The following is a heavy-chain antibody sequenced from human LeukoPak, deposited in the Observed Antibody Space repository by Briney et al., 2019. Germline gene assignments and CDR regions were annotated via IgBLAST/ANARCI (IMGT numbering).Heavy chain of an antibody. J-gene: IGHJ6*04. CDR2: INPNSGGT. CDR1: GYTFTGYY. Sequence: ASVKVSCKASGYTFTGYYMHWVRQAPGQGLEWMGWINPNSGGTNYAQKFQGRVTMTRDMSTSTVYMELSSLRSEDTAVYYCARVGPSSYYDFSWDVWGKGTTVTVSS. V-gene: IGHV1-2*02. D-gene: IGHD3-3*01. CDR3: ARVGPSSYYDFSWDV.